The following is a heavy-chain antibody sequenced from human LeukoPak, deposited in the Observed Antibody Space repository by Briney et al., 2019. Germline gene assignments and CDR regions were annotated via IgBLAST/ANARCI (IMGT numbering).Heavy chain of an antibody. CDR3: ATDPASIAAAGTLFDY. Sequence: ASVKVSCKVSGYTLTELSMHWVRQAPGKGLEWMGGFDPEDGETIYAQKFQGRVTMTEDTSTDTAYMELSSLRSEDTAVYYCATDPASIAAAGTLFDYWGQGTLVTVSS. V-gene: IGHV1-24*01. CDR1: GYTLTELS. D-gene: IGHD6-13*01. J-gene: IGHJ4*02. CDR2: FDPEDGET.